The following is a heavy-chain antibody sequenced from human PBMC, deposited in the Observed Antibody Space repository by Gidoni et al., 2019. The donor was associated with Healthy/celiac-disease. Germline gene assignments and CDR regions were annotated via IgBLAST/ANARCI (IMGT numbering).Heavy chain of an antibody. D-gene: IGHD3-10*01. CDR2: IRSKAYGGTT. V-gene: IGHV3-49*03. CDR1: GFTFGDYA. J-gene: IGHJ4*02. Sequence: EVQLVESGGGLVQPGRSLRLSCTASGFTFGDYAMSWFRQAPGKGLEWVGFIRSKAYGGTTEYAASVKGRFTISRDDSKSIAYLQMNSLKTEDTAVYYCTRSPLLITMVRGVQYYFDYWGQGTLVTVSS. CDR3: TRSPLLITMVRGVQYYFDY.